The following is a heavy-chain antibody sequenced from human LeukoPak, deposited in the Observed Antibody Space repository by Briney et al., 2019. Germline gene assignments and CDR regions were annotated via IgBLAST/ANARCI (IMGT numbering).Heavy chain of an antibody. CDR1: GGTFSSYA. V-gene: IGHV1-69*05. Sequence: ASVKVSCKSSGGTFSSYAINGVRQAPGQGLEWVGRTIPIFGTANCAQKFQGGVPITTHESTSTAYMALRSVSSQDTPVCFCEREFDLDYGDYAYWGEGTLVTVSS. CDR3: EREFDLDYGDYAY. CDR2: TIPIFGTA. D-gene: IGHD4-17*01. J-gene: IGHJ4*02.